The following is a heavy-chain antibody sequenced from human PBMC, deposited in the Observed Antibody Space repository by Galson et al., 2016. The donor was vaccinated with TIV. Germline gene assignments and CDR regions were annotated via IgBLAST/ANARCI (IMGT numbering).Heavy chain of an antibody. CDR2: IWSDGSYK. J-gene: IGHJ6*03. CDR1: GFIFGHHA. Sequence: LRLSCAASGFIFGHHAIHWVRQSPGKGLEWVGIIWSDGSYKYYGDSVKGRFTISRDNSNKTLYLQMNSLRAEDAAVYYCAKGLTPSGGDFLIDVWGKGTTVTVSS. CDR3: AKGLTPSGGDFLIDV. V-gene: IGHV3-33*06. D-gene: IGHD2-21*02.